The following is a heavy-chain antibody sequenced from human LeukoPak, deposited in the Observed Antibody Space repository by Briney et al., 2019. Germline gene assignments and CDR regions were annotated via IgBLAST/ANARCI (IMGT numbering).Heavy chain of an antibody. CDR3: AKGWWNDVAFPDRFDP. CDR2: ISGSGRFT. D-gene: IGHD1-1*01. V-gene: IGHV3-23*01. J-gene: IGHJ5*02. CDR1: GFTFSSYA. Sequence: PGGSLRLSCAASGFTFSSYAMNWVRQAPGKGLEWVSSISGSGRFTYYADSVKGRFTISRDNSKNTLYLQMNSLRAEDTAVFYCAKGWWNDVAFPDRFDPWGQGTLVTVSS.